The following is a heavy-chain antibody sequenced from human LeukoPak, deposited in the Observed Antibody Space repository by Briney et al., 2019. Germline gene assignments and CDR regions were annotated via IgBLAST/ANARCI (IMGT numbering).Heavy chain of an antibody. J-gene: IGHJ4*02. CDR3: ARAGSSIAADDY. V-gene: IGHV3-11*01. CDR1: EFTIRDHY. Sequence: PGGSLRLSCADSEFTIRDHYVSWIRQAPGKGLEWVSYISGSGSTIYYGDSVKGRFTISRDDAKKSVYLQMNSLRAEDTAVYYCARAGSSIAADDYWGQGTLVTVSS. CDR2: ISGSGSTI. D-gene: IGHD6-13*01.